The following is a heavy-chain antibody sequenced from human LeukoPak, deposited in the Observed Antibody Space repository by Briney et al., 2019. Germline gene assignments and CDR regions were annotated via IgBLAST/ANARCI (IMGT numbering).Heavy chain of an antibody. V-gene: IGHV3-21*01. J-gene: IGHJ4*02. D-gene: IGHD2-2*02. CDR2: ISSSNTYI. CDR1: GFNFIDNS. CDR3: ARGYCSGTSCYMFAS. Sequence: GGSLRLSCAGSGFNFIDNSMHWVRQAPGKGLEWVSSISSSNTYIYYRDSVKGRFTISRDNAKNSLFLQMNSLRAEDTAVYYCARGYCSGTSCYMFASWGQGTRVAVSS.